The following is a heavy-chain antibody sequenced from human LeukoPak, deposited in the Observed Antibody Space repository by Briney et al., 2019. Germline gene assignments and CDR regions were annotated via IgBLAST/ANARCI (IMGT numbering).Heavy chain of an antibody. J-gene: IGHJ4*02. CDR1: GYTFTDYY. V-gene: IGHV1-2*02. CDR2: INPNSGGT. CDR3: AREGYCSGGNCPVEH. Sequence: ASVKVSCKASGYTFTDYYMHWVRQAPGQGLEWMGWINPNSGGTNYAQKFQGRVTMTRDTSITTAYMELSRLRPDDTAVYYCAREGYCSGGNCPVEHWGQGTLVTVSS. D-gene: IGHD2-15*01.